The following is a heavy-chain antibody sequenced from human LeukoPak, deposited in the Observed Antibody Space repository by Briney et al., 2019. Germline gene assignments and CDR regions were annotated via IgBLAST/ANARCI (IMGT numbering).Heavy chain of an antibody. J-gene: IGHJ4*02. CDR1: GGSISSSSAY. Sequence: SETLSLTCTVSGGSISSSSAYWGWIRQPPGKGLEWIGSIYYSKNMYYNPSLKSRVTISADTSKNQFSLTLGSVSATDTAVYYCVSPRGFSYGYFDYWGQGTLVTVSS. V-gene: IGHV4-39*01. CDR2: IYYSKNM. CDR3: VSPRGFSYGYFDY. D-gene: IGHD5-18*01.